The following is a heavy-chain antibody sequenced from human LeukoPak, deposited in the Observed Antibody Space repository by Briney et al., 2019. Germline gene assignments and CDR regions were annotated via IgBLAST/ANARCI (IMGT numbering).Heavy chain of an antibody. CDR1: GGSISSGGYS. Sequence: SETLSLTCAVSGGSISSGGYSWSWIRQPPGKGLEWIGYIYHSGSTYYNPSLKSRVTISVDRSKNQFSLKLSSVTAADTAVYYCAKGNTMYTAYYFDYWGQGTLVTVSS. CDR2: IYHSGST. D-gene: IGHD3-10*02. V-gene: IGHV4-30-2*01. J-gene: IGHJ4*02. CDR3: AKGNTMYTAYYFDY.